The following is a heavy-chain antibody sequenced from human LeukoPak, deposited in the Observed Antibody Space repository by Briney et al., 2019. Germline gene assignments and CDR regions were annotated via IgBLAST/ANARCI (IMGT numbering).Heavy chain of an antibody. CDR1: GFTFTKFW. Sequence: PGGSLRLSCAASGFTFTKFWMTWVRQAPGKGLEWVANIRQDGSEKYYVDSVEGRFTISRDNAENSMYLQMNSLRVEDTAVYYCRFGSGRFSFDFWGQGTLVTVSS. D-gene: IGHD3-10*01. V-gene: IGHV3-7*02. CDR2: IRQDGSEK. J-gene: IGHJ4*02. CDR3: RFGSGRFSFDF.